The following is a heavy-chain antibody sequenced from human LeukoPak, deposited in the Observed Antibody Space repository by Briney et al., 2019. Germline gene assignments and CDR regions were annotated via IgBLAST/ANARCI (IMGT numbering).Heavy chain of an antibody. Sequence: ASVKVSCKASGYTFTSYDINWVRQAPGQGLEWMGWMNPNSGNTGYAQKFQGRVTMTRNTSISTAYMELSSLRSEDTAVYYCARDYGDYRNFDYWGQGTLVTVSS. J-gene: IGHJ4*02. D-gene: IGHD4-17*01. V-gene: IGHV1-8*01. CDR2: MNPNSGNT. CDR3: ARDYGDYRNFDY. CDR1: GYTFTSYD.